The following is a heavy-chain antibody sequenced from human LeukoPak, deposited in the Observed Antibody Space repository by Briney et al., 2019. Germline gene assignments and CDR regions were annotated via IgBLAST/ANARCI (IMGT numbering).Heavy chain of an antibody. V-gene: IGHV3-21*04. CDR1: GFIFSDYS. D-gene: IGHD6-19*01. Sequence: GGSLRLSCATSGFIFSDYSMVWVRQAPGRGLEWVAVISGRSGYIAYADSVKGRFTISRDNSENTLYLQMNSLRAEDTAVYYCARERDRGTQVADNFDHLGQGTLLTVSS. J-gene: IGHJ4*02. CDR3: ARERDRGTQVADNFDH. CDR2: ISGRSGYI.